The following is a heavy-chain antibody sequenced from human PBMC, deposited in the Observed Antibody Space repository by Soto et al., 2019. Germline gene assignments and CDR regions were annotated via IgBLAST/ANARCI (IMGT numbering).Heavy chain of an antibody. Sequence: QVKLVQSGTEVTKPGASIKVSCTASGYSFATSGMTWVRQAPGQGLEWMGWISVYNGNTNYDQSLQDRVTMTTDTSTNAAYLEVRNLTSDDTAVYYCARAGQYYDASCYADWGQGTLVTVSS. D-gene: IGHD3-22*01. CDR1: GYSFATSG. J-gene: IGHJ4*02. V-gene: IGHV1-18*01. CDR3: ARAGQYYDASCYAD. CDR2: ISVYNGNT.